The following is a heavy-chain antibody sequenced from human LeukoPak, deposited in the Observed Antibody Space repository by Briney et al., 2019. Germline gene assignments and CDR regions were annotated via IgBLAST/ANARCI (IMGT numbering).Heavy chain of an antibody. J-gene: IGHJ6*02. CDR1: GFTFSSYA. Sequence: RGSLRLSCAASGFTFSSYAMHCVRQAPARGVEGVAVISYDGSNKYNTDSVKGGFTISRDNSKNTLYLQMNSLRAEDTAVYYCAALKRYCSSTRCLAAAPWGMDVWGQGTTVTVSS. V-gene: IGHV3-30-3*01. CDR2: ISYDGSNK. CDR3: AALKRYCSSTRCLAAAPWGMDV. D-gene: IGHD2-2*01.